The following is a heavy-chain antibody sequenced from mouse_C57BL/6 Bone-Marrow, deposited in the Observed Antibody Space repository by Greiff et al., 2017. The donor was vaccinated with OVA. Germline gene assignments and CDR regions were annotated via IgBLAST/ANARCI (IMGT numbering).Heavy chain of an antibody. CDR3: ARRGDFPGYFDV. J-gene: IGHJ1*03. CDR1: GYTFTSYG. Sequence: QVQLQQSGAELARPGASVKLSCKASGYTFTSYGISWVKQRTGQGLEWIGEIYPRSGNTYYNEKFKGKATLTADKSSSTAYMELRSLTSEDSAVYFCARRGDFPGYFDVWGTGTTVTVSS. CDR2: IYPRSGNT. V-gene: IGHV1-81*01.